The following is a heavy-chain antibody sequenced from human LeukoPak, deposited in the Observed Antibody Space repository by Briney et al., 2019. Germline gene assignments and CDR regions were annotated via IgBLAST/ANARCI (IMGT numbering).Heavy chain of an antibody. Sequence: PGGSLRLSCAASGFVFNNYWMSWVRQAPGKGLEWVGNIDGRGSGKYYVDSVKGRFTMSRDNAKNSLFLEMNSLRVEDTAVYYCARDRGDGYNYRSPFDSWGQGTLVTVSS. CDR2: IDGRGSGK. V-gene: IGHV3-7*01. CDR3: ARDRGDGYNYRSPFDS. D-gene: IGHD5-24*01. CDR1: GFVFNNYW. J-gene: IGHJ4*02.